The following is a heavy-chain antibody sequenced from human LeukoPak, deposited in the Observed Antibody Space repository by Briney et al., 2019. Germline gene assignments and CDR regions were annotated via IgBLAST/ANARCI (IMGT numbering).Heavy chain of an antibody. Sequence: PGGSLRLSCAASGFIFSSYGMHWVRQAPGKGLEWVAFIRYDGSNKYYADSVKGRFTISRDNSKNKLYLQMNSLRTEDTAVFYCAKDLTTATSQGDYWGQGTLVTVSS. V-gene: IGHV3-30*02. CDR3: AKDLTTATSQGDY. CDR1: GFIFSSYG. D-gene: IGHD4-17*01. J-gene: IGHJ4*02. CDR2: IRYDGSNK.